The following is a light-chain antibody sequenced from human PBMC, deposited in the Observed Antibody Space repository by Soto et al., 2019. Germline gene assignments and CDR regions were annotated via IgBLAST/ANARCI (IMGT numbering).Light chain of an antibody. V-gene: IGLV2-14*01. CDR3: SSYTSISTFV. CDR2: VVS. J-gene: IGLJ1*01. CDR1: SSDVGGYNY. Sequence: QSALTQPASVSGSPGQSITISCTGTSSDVGGYNYVSWYQQHPGKAPKLMIYVVSSRPSGVSNRFSGSKSGNTASLTISGLQAEDEADYYCSSYTSISTFVFGTGTKVTVL.